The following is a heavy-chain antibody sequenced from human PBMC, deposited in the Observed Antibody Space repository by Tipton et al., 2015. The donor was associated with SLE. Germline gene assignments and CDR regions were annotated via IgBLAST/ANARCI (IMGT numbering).Heavy chain of an antibody. CDR2: IKEDGVEQ. Sequence: SLRLSCVGSGFNFTKYRMSWIRQAPGKGLQWVAHIKEDGVEQFYADSVKGRFTISRDNSKNTLYLQMNSLRPEDTAVYYCAKEESGYYYYYYGMDVWGHGTTVTVSS. D-gene: IGHD3-10*01. J-gene: IGHJ6*02. V-gene: IGHV3-7*03. CDR3: AKEESGYYYYYYGMDV. CDR1: GFNFTKYR.